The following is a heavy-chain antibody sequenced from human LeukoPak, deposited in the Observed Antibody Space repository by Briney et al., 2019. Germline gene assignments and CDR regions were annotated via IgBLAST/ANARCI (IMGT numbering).Heavy chain of an antibody. V-gene: IGHV1-2*02. D-gene: IGHD3-3*01. J-gene: IGHJ4*02. CDR2: INPNSGGT. CDR3: ARGYDFWSGPNFDY. Sequence: ASVKVSCKASGYTFTGYYMHWVRQAPGQGLEWMGWINPNSGGTNYAQKFQGRVTMTRDTSISTAYMELSRPRSDDTAVYYCARGYDFWSGPNFDYWGQGTLVTVSS. CDR1: GYTFTGYY.